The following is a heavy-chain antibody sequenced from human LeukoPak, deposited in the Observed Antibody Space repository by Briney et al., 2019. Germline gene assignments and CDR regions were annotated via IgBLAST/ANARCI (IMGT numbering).Heavy chain of an antibody. D-gene: IGHD2-2*01. Sequence: GGSLRLSCAASGFTFGSYSMNWVRQAPGKGLEWVSSISSSSSYIYYADSVKGRFTISRDNAKNSLYLQMNSLRAEDTAVYYCARDLLKTYVVVVPAAFDPWGQGTLVTVSS. CDR2: ISSSSSYI. CDR1: GFTFGSYS. V-gene: IGHV3-21*01. CDR3: ARDLLKTYVVVVPAAFDP. J-gene: IGHJ5*02.